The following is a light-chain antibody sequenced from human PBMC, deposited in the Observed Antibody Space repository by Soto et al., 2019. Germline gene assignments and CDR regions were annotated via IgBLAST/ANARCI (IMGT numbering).Light chain of an antibody. J-gene: IGKJ5*01. Sequence: DIQKTQSPSTLSASVGDRVTITCRASQSISSWLAWYQQKPGKAPKLLIYKASSLESGVPSRFSGSGSGTEFTLTISSLQPDDFATYYCQQYNSYPITFGQGTRLEIK. CDR3: QQYNSYPIT. CDR1: QSISSW. CDR2: KAS. V-gene: IGKV1-5*03.